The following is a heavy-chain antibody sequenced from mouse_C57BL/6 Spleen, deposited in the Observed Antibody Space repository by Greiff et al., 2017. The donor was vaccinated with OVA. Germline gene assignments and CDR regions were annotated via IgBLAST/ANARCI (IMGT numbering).Heavy chain of an antibody. CDR3: TNLIYFNFSWVAY. CDR2: IDPDNGGT. J-gene: IGHJ3*01. V-gene: IGHV1-15*01. CDR1: GYTFTDYE. Sequence: QVQLQQSGAELVRPGASVTLSCKASGYTFTDYEMHWVKPTPVHGLEWIGAIDPDNGGTDYNKKFKGKAILTAEQSSSTAYMELRSLTSEDAAVYYCTNLIYFNFSWVAYWGQGTLVTVSS. D-gene: IGHD2-1*01.